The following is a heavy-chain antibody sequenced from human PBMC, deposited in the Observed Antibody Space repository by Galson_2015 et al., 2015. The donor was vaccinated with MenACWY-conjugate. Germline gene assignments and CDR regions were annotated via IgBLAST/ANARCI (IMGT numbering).Heavy chain of an antibody. Sequence: SLRLSCAASGLSFSNYWMHWVRQAPGKGLVWVSRINSDGTTTNYADSVKGRFTISRGNAKNTLYLQMNSLRAEDTAVYYCARRTLSGVYYYFDSWGQGTPVTVSS. J-gene: IGHJ4*02. CDR2: INSDGTTT. CDR1: GLSFSNYW. V-gene: IGHV3-74*01. D-gene: IGHD5/OR15-5a*01. CDR3: ARRTLSGVYYYFDS.